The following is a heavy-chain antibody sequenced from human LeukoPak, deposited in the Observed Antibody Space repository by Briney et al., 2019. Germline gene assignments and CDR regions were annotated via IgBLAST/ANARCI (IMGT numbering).Heavy chain of an antibody. V-gene: IGHV1-2*02. D-gene: IGHD1-20*01. J-gene: IGHJ4*02. CDR1: GYTFTSYD. Sequence: ASVKVSCKASGYTFTSYDINWVRQATGQGLEWMGWINPNSGGTNYAQKFQGRVTMTRDTSISTAYMELSRLRSDDTAVYYCARGDNWNYYDYWGQGTLVTVSS. CDR3: ARGDNWNYYDY. CDR2: INPNSGGT.